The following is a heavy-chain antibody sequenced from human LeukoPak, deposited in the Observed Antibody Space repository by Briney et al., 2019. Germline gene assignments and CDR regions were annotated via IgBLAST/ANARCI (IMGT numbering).Heavy chain of an antibody. CDR1: GFTFSSYA. D-gene: IGHD2-2*01. CDR3: AKDRHSTGGYFAY. CDR2: ISSGGGST. V-gene: IGHV3-23*01. J-gene: IGHJ4*02. Sequence: PGGSLRLSCAASGFTFSSYAMSWVRQAPGKGLEWVSAISSGGGSTYYADSVKGRFTISRDNSKNTLHLQMDSLRAEDTAIYYCAKDRHSTGGYFAYWGQGTLVTVSS.